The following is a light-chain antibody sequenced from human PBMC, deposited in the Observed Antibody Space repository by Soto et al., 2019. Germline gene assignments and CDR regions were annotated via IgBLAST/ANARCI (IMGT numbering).Light chain of an antibody. V-gene: IGLV2-14*01. CDR2: EVS. J-gene: IGLJ2*01. CDR3: SSYASSTTLDVL. CDR1: SSDIGGHNY. Sequence: QSVLTQPASVSGSPGQSITISCTGTSSDIGGHNYVSWYQHHPGKAPKLMIYEVSNRPSGVSNRFSGSKSGNTASLTISGLQADDEADYYCSSYASSTTLDVLFGGGTKVTVL.